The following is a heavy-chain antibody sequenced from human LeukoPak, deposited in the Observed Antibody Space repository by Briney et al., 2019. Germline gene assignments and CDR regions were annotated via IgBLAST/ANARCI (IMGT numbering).Heavy chain of an antibody. V-gene: IGHV1-18*01. CDR2: ISGYNGNT. J-gene: IGHJ6*02. CDR3: ARDRPSLGMDYYHGMDV. Sequence: ASVKVSCKASGYTFTSYGISWVRQAPGQGLEWMGWISGYNGNTNYAQKVQGRVTMTTDTSTSTAYMELRSLRSDDTAVYYCARDRPSLGMDYYHGMDVWGQGTTVTVSS. D-gene: IGHD6-6*01. CDR1: GYTFTSYG.